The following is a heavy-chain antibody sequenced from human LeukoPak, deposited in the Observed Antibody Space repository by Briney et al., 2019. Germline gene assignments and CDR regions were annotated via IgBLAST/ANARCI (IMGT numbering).Heavy chain of an antibody. J-gene: IGHJ4*02. CDR1: GFTFSNYA. CDR2: LGGGGIDT. Sequence: PGGSLRLSCAASGFTFSNYAMSWVRQAPGKGLEWVSTLGGGGIDTYYADSVKGRFTISRDNSKNTLYLQMNSLRAEDTAVYYCALGGEFSSGWYYFDYWGQGTLVTVSS. V-gene: IGHV3-23*01. CDR3: ALGGEFSSGWYYFDY. D-gene: IGHD6-19*01.